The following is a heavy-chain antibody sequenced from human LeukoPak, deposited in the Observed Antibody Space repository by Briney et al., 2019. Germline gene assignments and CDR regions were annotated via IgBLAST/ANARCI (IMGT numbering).Heavy chain of an antibody. CDR3: ARDKPIGYCSSTSCRKSMDV. V-gene: IGHV1-2*02. D-gene: IGHD2-2*01. Sequence: SVKVSCKASGYTFTGYYMHWVRQAPGQGLEWMGWINPNSGGTNYAQKFQGRVTMTRDTSISTAYMELSRLRSDDTAVYYCARDKPIGYCSSTSCRKSMDVWGKGTTVTVSS. CDR1: GYTFTGYY. J-gene: IGHJ6*03. CDR2: INPNSGGT.